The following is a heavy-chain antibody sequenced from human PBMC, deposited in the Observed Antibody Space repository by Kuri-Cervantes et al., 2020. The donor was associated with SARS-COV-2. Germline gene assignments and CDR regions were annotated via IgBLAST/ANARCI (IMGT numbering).Heavy chain of an antibody. D-gene: IGHD2-2*01. CDR2: IYHSGST. J-gene: IGHJ3*02. V-gene: IGHV4-38-2*01. CDR1: GYSISSGYY. CDR3: ARSTYGYCSSTSCSPGGAFDI. Sequence: ESLKISCAVSGYSISSGYYWGWIRQPPGKGLEWIGSIYHSGSTYYSPSLKSRVTISVDTSKNQFSLKLSSVTAADTAVYYCARSTYGYCSSTSCSPGGAFDIWGQGTMVTVSS.